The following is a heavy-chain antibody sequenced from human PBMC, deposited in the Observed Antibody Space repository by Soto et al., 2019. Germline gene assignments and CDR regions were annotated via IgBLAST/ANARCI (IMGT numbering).Heavy chain of an antibody. Sequence: SETLSLTCSVSGYSVSSSDYYWAWIRQPPGKGLEWIGSMLYSGLTYYNPSLKSRVTLSVDTSKNQFSVRLNSVTASDTAVYYCAPLSVSLSGPYGIHVWCRGTSVTVSS. CDR3: APLSVSLSGPYGIHV. CDR2: MLYSGLT. CDR1: GYSVSSSDYY. V-gene: IGHV4-39*01. D-gene: IGHD2-15*01. J-gene: IGHJ6*02.